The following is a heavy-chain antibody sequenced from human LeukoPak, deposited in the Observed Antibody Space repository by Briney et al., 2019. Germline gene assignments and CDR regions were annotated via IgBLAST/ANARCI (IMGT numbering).Heavy chain of an antibody. V-gene: IGHV3-23*01. CDR3: AKDTEDYGALDY. CDR2: ISGSGGST. D-gene: IGHD4-17*01. Sequence: PGGSLRLSCAASGFTFSSYAMSWVRQAPGKGLEWVSAISGSGGSTYYADSVKGRFTISRDNSKNTLYLQMSSLRAEDTAVYYCAKDTEDYGALDYWGQETLVTVSS. J-gene: IGHJ4*02. CDR1: GFTFSSYA.